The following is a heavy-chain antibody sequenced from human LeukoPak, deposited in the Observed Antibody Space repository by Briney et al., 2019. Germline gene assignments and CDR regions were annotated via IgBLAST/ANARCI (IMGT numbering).Heavy chain of an antibody. CDR1: GYTFTGYY. J-gene: IGHJ6*03. CDR3: ARVNSGQYYYYYMDV. CDR2: INPNSGGT. Sequence: ASVKVCCKASGYTFTGYYMHWVRQAPGQGLEWMGWINPNSGGTNYAQKFQGRVTMTRDTSISTAYTELSRLRSDDTAVYYCARVNSGQYYYYYMDVWGKGTTVTISS. V-gene: IGHV1-2*02. D-gene: IGHD1-26*01.